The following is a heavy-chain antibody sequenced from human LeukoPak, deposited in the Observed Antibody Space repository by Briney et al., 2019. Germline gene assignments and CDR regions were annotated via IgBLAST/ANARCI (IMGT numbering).Heavy chain of an antibody. CDR2: INSDGSST. CDR3: ARAHPLDY. CDR1: GFTFSSHW. Sequence: GGSLRLSCAASGFTFSSHWMHWGRQAPGQGLVWVSRINSDGSSTSYADSVKGRFTISRDNAKNTLYLQMNSLRAEDTAVYYCARAHPLDYWGQGTLVTVSS. V-gene: IGHV3-74*01. J-gene: IGHJ4*02.